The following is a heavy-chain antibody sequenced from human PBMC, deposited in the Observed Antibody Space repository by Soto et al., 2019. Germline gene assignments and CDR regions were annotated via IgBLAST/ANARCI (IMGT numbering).Heavy chain of an antibody. D-gene: IGHD6-19*01. CDR1: GFTFSSNG. J-gene: IGHJ4*02. CDR2: ISYDGSNK. V-gene: IGHV3-30*18. CDR3: AKDGSGLTYYFDY. Sequence: GGSLRLSCAASGFTFSSNGMHWVRQAPGKGLEWVAVISYDGSNKYYADSVKGRFTISRDNSKNTLYLQMNSLRVEDTAVYYCAKDGSGLTYYFDYWGQGTLVTVSS.